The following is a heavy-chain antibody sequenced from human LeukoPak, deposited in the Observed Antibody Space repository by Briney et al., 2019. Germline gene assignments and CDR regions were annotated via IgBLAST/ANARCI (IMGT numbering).Heavy chain of an antibody. CDR3: ARGGDYGDLRYFDY. J-gene: IGHJ4*02. Sequence: PSETLSLTCTVSGGSINNYYWSWIRQPPGKGLEWIGYIYYRGSTNYNPSLKSRVTFSVDTSKNQFSLKLNSVTAADTAVYYCARGGDYGDLRYFDYWGQGTLVTFSS. D-gene: IGHD4-17*01. CDR1: GGSINNYY. CDR2: IYYRGST. V-gene: IGHV4-59*01.